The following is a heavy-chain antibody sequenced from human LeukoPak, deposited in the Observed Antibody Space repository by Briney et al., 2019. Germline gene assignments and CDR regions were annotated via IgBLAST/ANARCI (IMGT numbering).Heavy chain of an antibody. D-gene: IGHD5-18*01. CDR1: GGTFSSYA. CDR2: IIPIFGTA. V-gene: IGHV1-69*01. CDR3: ARVASGYSYGSGFDY. Sequence: SVKVSCKASGGTFSSYAISWVRQAPGQGLEWMGGIIPIFGTANYAQKFQGRVTITADESTSTAYMELSNLRSEDTAVYYCARVASGYSYGSGFDYWGQGTLVTVSS. J-gene: IGHJ4*02.